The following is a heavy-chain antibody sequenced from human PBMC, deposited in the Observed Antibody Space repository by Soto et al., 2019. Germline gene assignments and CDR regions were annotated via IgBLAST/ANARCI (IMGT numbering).Heavy chain of an antibody. CDR1: GYTFTSYY. D-gene: IGHD2-2*01. CDR3: VRAHIVVVPAATETIDY. V-gene: IGHV1-46*04. J-gene: IGHJ4*02. Sequence: ASVKVSCKASGYTFTSYYMHWVRQAPGQGLEWMGIINPSGGSTSYSPSLKSRLTITKDTSKNQVVLTMTNMDPVDTATYYCVRAHIVVVPAATETIDYWGQGTLVTVSS. CDR2: INPSGGST.